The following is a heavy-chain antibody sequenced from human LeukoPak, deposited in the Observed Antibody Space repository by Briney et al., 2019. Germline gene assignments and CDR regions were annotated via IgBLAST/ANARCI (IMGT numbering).Heavy chain of an antibody. V-gene: IGHV3-23*01. CDR2: IGDNGVDT. J-gene: IGHJ4*02. D-gene: IGHD1-1*01. CDR3: GRDWKLDY. Sequence: PGGSLRLSCAVSGFTFSSYAMSWVRQAPGKGLEWVSAIGDNGVDTKYADSVKGRFTISRDNSGNTLYLQLNSLRVEDTAIYYCGRDWKLDYWGQGTLVTVSS. CDR1: GFTFSSYA.